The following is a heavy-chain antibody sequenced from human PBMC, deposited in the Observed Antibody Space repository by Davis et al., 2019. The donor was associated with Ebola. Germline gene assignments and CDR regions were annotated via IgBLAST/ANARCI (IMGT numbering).Heavy chain of an antibody. D-gene: IGHD3-16*01. CDR1: GYTFTSYA. CDR3: AREIRGRITLGNWFDP. CDR2: INAGNGNT. V-gene: IGHV1-3*01. J-gene: IGHJ5*02. Sequence: ASVKVSCKASGYTFTSYAMHWVRQAPGQRLEWMGWINAGNGNTKYSQKFQGRVTITRDTSASTAYMELSSLRSEDTAVYYCAREIRGRITLGNWFDPWGQGTLVTVSS.